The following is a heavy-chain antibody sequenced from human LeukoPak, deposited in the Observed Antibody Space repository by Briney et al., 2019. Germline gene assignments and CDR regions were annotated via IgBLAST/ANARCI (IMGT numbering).Heavy chain of an antibody. V-gene: IGHV1-24*01. D-gene: IGHD3-16*02. CDR2: FDPEDGET. Sequence: GASVKVSCKVSGYTLTELSMHWGRQAPGKGLEWMGGFDPEDGETIYAQKFQGRVTMTEDTSTDTAYMELSRLRSEDTAVYYCATGSQVIDYFDYWGQGTLVTVSS. CDR3: ATGSQVIDYFDY. CDR1: GYTLTELS. J-gene: IGHJ4*02.